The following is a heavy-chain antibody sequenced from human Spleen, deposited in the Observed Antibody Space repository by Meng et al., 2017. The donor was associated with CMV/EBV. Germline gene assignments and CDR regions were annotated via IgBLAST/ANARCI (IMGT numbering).Heavy chain of an antibody. V-gene: IGHV4-59*01. D-gene: IGHD6-13*01. J-gene: IGHJ6*02. Sequence: SETLSLTCTVSGGSISSYYWSWIRQPPGKGLEWIGYSYYSGSTNYNPSLKSRVTISVDTSKNQFSLKLSSVTAADTAVYYCARDSVRSSWSQKPDTYYYYGMDVWGQGTTVTVSS. CDR3: ARDSVRSSWSQKPDTYYYYGMDV. CDR1: GGSISSYY. CDR2: SYYSGST.